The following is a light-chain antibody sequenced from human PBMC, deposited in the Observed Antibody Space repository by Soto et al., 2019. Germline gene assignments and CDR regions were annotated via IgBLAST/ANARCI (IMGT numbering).Light chain of an antibody. Sequence: EIVLTQSPATLSLSPGNRATLSCRASQSVSGYLAWYQQKPGQAPRLLIYDASNRATGIPARFSGSGSWTAFTLTITSLAPEGFAVYYCPQRSNWPSTFGGGTKVEI. V-gene: IGKV3-11*01. CDR3: PQRSNWPST. CDR1: QSVSGY. J-gene: IGKJ4*01. CDR2: DAS.